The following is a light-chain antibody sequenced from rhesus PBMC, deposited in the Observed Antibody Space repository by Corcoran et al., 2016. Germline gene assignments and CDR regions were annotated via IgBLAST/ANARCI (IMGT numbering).Light chain of an antibody. CDR3: QQHVSSPYS. V-gene: IGKV1S14*01. J-gene: IGKJ2*01. CDR2: YAS. Sequence: DIQMTQSPSSLSASVGDRVTITCQASQGISNWLAWYQQKPGKAPKPLIYYASYLKSGVPSKFSGSGSGTEFTLTISSLQPEEFATYYCQQHVSSPYSFGQGTKVEIK. CDR1: QGISNW.